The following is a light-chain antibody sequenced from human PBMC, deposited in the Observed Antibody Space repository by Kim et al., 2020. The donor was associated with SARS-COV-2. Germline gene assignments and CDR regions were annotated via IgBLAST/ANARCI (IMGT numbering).Light chain of an antibody. Sequence: PGQSVTISCTGTSGGVGGYSYVSWYQQHPGKAPKLILYEVTKRPSGFPDRFSGSESGNTASLTVSGLQADDEADYYCSSFAGGPYVFGTGTKVTVL. J-gene: IGLJ1*01. V-gene: IGLV2-8*01. CDR1: SGGVGGYSY. CDR2: EVT. CDR3: SSFAGGPYV.